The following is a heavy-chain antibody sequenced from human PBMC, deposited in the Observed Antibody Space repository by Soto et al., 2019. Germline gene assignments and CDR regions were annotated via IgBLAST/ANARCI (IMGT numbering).Heavy chain of an antibody. CDR2: IIPIFGTA. D-gene: IGHD3-3*01. Sequence: SVKVSCKTSGGTFSSYAISWVRQAPGQGLEWMGGIIPIFGTANYAQKFQGRVTITADESTSTAYMELSSLRSEDTAVYYCARYFQRIRIFGEVTTVYYCWFSTGDWGQGTMVTVSS. V-gene: IGHV1-69*13. CDR3: ARYFQRIRIFGEVTTVYYCWFSTGD. J-gene: IGHJ4*02. CDR1: GGTFSSYA.